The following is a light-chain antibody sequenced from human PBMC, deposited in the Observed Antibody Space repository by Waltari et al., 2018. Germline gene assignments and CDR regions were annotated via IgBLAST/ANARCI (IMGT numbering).Light chain of an antibody. J-gene: IGLJ2*01. CDR3: SSYTNYATVI. CDR2: DVN. Sequence: QSALTQPASVSGSPGQSITISCTGTSSDVGYYNYVSWYQQHPGKAPKLMISDVNKRTSGVSNRFSGSKSGNTASLTISVLQAEDEADYYCSSYTNYATVIFGGGTKLTVL. CDR1: SSDVGYYNY. V-gene: IGLV2-14*01.